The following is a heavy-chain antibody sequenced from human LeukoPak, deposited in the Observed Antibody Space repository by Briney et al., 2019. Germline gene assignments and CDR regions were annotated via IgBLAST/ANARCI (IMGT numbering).Heavy chain of an antibody. J-gene: IGHJ4*02. CDR1: GFSFSGYW. V-gene: IGHV3-7*03. Sequence: PGGSLRLSCAASGFSFSGYWMTWVRQAPGKGLEGVAKIKEDGREKYYADFVKGRYTISRDNAKNSLDLQMNSLRAEDTAVYYCARRGSTDYWGQGTLVTGSP. CDR3: ARRGSTDY. CDR2: IKEDGREK. D-gene: IGHD2/OR15-2a*01.